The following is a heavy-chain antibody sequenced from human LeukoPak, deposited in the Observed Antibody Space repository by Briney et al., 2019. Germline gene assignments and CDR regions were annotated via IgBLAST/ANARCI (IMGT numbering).Heavy chain of an antibody. V-gene: IGHV4-4*07. J-gene: IGHJ5*02. CDR1: GGSISSYY. CDR2: NYTSGST. Sequence: SETLSLTCTVSGGSISSYYWSWIRQPAGKGLEWIGRNYTSGSTNYNPSLKSRVTMSVDTSKNQFSLKLSSVTAADTAVYYCARAHYYDSSGWFDPWGQGTLVTVSS. CDR3: ARAHYYDSSGWFDP. D-gene: IGHD3-22*01.